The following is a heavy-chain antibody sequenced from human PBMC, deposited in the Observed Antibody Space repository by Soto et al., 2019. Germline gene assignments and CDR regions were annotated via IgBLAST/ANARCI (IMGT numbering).Heavy chain of an antibody. V-gene: IGHV3-73*01. J-gene: IGHJ6*02. CDR2: IRSRANNFAT. CDR3: ARGQGAAIGDYYYHGMDV. D-gene: IGHD2-2*02. CDR1: GFIFSGSA. Sequence: PGGSLRLSCAASGFIFSGSAIHWVRQASGKGLEWVGRIRSRANNFATSSAASVKGRFTFSRDDSKNTAYLQMNTLKPEDTAVYSCARGQGAAIGDYYYHGMDVWGQGTTVTVSS.